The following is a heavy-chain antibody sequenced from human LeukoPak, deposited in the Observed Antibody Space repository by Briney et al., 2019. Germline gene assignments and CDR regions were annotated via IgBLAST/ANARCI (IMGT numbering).Heavy chain of an antibody. CDR2: ISSSGSTI. CDR3: ARESQYGMDV. V-gene: IGHV3-48*03. CDR1: GFTFSIYE. Sequence: PGGSLRLSCAASGFTFSIYEMQWVRQARGKGLEWVSYISSSGSTIYYADPVKGRFTISRDKAKNSLYLQMNSLRAEDTAVYYCARESQYGMDVWGKGTTVTVSS. J-gene: IGHJ6*04.